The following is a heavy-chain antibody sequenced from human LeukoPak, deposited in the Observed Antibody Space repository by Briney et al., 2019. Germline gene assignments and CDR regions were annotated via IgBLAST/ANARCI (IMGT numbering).Heavy chain of an antibody. Sequence: ASVKVSCKASGYTFTSYGISWVRQAPGQGLEWMGWISAYNGNTNYAQKLQGRVTMTTDTSTSTAYMELRSLRSDDTAVYYCARARRTSIYCGGDCYSLGGYSFVFLGAFDIWGQGTMVTVSS. CDR1: GYTFTSYG. D-gene: IGHD2-21*02. J-gene: IGHJ3*02. V-gene: IGHV1-18*01. CDR3: ARARRTSIYCGGDCYSLGGYSFVFLGAFDI. CDR2: ISAYNGNT.